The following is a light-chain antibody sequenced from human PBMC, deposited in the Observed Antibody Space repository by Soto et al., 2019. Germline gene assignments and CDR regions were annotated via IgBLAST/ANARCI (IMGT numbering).Light chain of an antibody. V-gene: IGLV2-14*01. CDR3: GSYTSSSTLYV. Sequence: QSALTQPASVSGSPGQSNTISCTGTSSDVGGYNYVSWYQQHPGRAPKLMIYDVTNRPSGASNRFSGSKSGNTASLTISGLQAEDEADYYCGSYTSSSTLYVFGTGTKLTVL. CDR2: DVT. CDR1: SSDVGGYNY. J-gene: IGLJ1*01.